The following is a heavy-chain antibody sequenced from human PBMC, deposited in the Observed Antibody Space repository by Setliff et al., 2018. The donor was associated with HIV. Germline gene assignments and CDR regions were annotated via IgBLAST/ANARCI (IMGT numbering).Heavy chain of an antibody. CDR3: ATDDVAVVGTCDH. CDR2: ISGFNGNT. Sequence: ASVKVSCKASGYFFNHYGIAWVRQAPGQGLEWMGWISGFNGNTNYAQILQDRVTVTTDTSTSTAYMELRSLRSDDTAVYYCATDDVAVVGTCDHWGQGTLVTVSS. V-gene: IGHV1-18*01. CDR1: GYFFNHYG. D-gene: IGHD6-13*01. J-gene: IGHJ5*02.